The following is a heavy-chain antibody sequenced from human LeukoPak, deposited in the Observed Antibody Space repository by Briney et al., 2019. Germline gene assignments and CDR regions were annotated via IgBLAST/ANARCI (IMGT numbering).Heavy chain of an antibody. V-gene: IGHV3-21*01. CDR2: ISSSSSYI. CDR3: ARSTMVRGVEYYYYYMDV. D-gene: IGHD3-10*01. CDR1: GFTFSSYA. Sequence: GGSLRLSCAASGFTFSSYAMSWVRQAPGKGLEWFSSISSSSSYIYYADSVKGRFTISRDNAKNSLYLQMNSLRAEDTAVYYCARSTMVRGVEYYYYYMDVWGKGTTVTVSS. J-gene: IGHJ6*03.